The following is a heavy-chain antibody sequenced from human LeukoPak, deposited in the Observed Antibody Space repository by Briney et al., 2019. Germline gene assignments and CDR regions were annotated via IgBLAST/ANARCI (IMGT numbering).Heavy chain of an antibody. J-gene: IGHJ5*02. CDR1: GFTFSSYS. CDR3: ARVDYSNYLNWFDP. CDR2: ISSSSSTI. V-gene: IGHV3-48*01. Sequence: GGSLRLSRAASGFTFSSYSMNWVRQAPGKGLEWVSYISSSSSTIYYADSVKGRFTISRDNAKNSLYLQMNSLRAEDTAVYYCARVDYSNYLNWFDPWGQGTLVTVSS. D-gene: IGHD4-11*01.